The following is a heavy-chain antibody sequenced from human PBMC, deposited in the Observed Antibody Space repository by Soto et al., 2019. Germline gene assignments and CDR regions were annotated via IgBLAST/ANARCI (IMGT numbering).Heavy chain of an antibody. Sequence: ASVEVSCKXSGYTFNTYGINWVRQAPGQGLELMGWISAYDGKTTYAEKFQGRVTLTTDTSTSTAYMELRSLRSDDTAIYYCARDPHEFWTSYWFDPWGQGTPVT. J-gene: IGHJ5*02. CDR1: GYTFNTYG. CDR2: ISAYDGKT. D-gene: IGHD3-3*01. V-gene: IGHV1-18*01. CDR3: ARDPHEFWTSYWFDP.